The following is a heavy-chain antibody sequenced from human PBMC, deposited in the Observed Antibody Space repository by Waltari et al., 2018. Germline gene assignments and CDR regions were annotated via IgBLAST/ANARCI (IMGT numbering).Heavy chain of an antibody. V-gene: IGHV1-2*02. CDR1: GYTFSAYY. Sequence: LVQSGAEVKKPGASVRVSCKTSGYTFSAYYIQWVRQAPGQGLGWMGWINPRNGETKHTQTFHGRVTLTRDTSINTAYMELSSLIFDDTAVYYCAREGSHLTTVNDFWGQGTLVIVSS. CDR2: INPRNGET. D-gene: IGHD4-4*01. CDR3: AREGSHLTTVNDF. J-gene: IGHJ4*02.